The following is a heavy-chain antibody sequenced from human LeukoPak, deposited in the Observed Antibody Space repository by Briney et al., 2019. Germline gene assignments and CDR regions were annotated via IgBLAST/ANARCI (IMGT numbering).Heavy chain of an antibody. V-gene: IGHV4-4*09. CDR1: GGSISSYY. J-gene: IGHJ3*02. Sequence: SETLSRTCTVSGGSISSYYWSWIRKPPGKGLEWIGYIYTSGSTNYNPSLKSRVTISVDTSKNQFSLKLSSVTAADTAVYYCARRMVAAAATGAFDIWGQGTMVTVSS. CDR3: ARRMVAAAATGAFDI. CDR2: IYTSGST. D-gene: IGHD6-13*01.